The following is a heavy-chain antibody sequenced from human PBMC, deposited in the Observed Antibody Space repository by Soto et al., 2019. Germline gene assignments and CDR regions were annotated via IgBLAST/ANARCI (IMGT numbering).Heavy chain of an antibody. J-gene: IGHJ6*02. CDR3: ARDPYDFWSGYPPTYGMDV. CDR2: IKQDGSEK. D-gene: IGHD3-3*01. V-gene: IGHV3-7*01. Sequence: PGGSLRLSCAASGFTFSSYWMSWVRQAPGKGLEWVANIKQDGSEKYYVDSMKGRFTISRDNDKNSLYLQMNSLRAEDTAVYYCARDPYDFWSGYPPTYGMDVWGQGTTVTVSS. CDR1: GFTFSSYW.